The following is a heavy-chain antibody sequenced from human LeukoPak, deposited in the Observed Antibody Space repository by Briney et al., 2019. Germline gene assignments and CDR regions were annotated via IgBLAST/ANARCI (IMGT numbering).Heavy chain of an antibody. V-gene: IGHV3-9*01. Sequence: GGSLRLSCAASGFTFDDYAMHWVRQAPGKGLEWVSGISWNSGSIGYADSVKGRFTISRDNAKNSLYPQMNSLRAEDTALYYCAKGDYDFWSGDYWGQGTLVTVSS. CDR2: ISWNSGSI. D-gene: IGHD3-3*01. CDR1: GFTFDDYA. CDR3: AKGDYDFWSGDY. J-gene: IGHJ4*02.